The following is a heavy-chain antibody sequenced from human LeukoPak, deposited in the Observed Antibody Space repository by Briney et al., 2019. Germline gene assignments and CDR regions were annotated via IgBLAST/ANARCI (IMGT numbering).Heavy chain of an antibody. CDR2: TYYRSKWYN. J-gene: IGHJ4*02. CDR3: ARTTGHFDY. V-gene: IGHV6-1*01. D-gene: IGHD1-1*01. Sequence: SQTLSLTCAISGDSVSSNSAAWNRIRESPSRGLEWLGRTYYRSKWYNDYAGSVKSRIAVNPDTSKNQFSLQLNSVTPGDTAVYFCARTTGHFDYWGPGTLVTVSS. CDR1: GDSVSSNSAA.